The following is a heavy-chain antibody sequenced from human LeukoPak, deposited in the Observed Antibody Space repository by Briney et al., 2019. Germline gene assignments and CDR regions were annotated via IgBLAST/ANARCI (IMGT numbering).Heavy chain of an antibody. CDR1: GYTFTGYY. D-gene: IGHD6-6*01. CDR3: ARESLEDSSSSDAFDI. V-gene: IGHV1-2*02. J-gene: IGHJ3*02. Sequence: ASVKVSCKASGYTFTGYYMHWVRQAPGQGLEWMGWINPNSGGTNYAQKFQGRVTMTRDTSISTAYMELSRLRSDDTAVYYCARESLEDSSSSDAFDIWGQGTMVTVSS. CDR2: INPNSGGT.